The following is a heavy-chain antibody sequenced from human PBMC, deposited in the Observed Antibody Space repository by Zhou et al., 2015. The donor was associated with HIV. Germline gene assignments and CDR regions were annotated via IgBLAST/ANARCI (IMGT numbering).Heavy chain of an antibody. CDR2: INWNSNTR. V-gene: IGHV3-48*01. D-gene: IGHD3-9*01. CDR3: ARDPGFSAFDI. CDR1: GFSLSAYS. J-gene: IGHJ3*02. Sequence: EVQVVESGGGLVQPGGSLRLSCAPSGFSLSAYSMNWVRQAAGKGLEWVSGINWNSNTRAYADSVKGRFSISRDNSKNTVYLQMNSLRAEDTAVFYCARDPGFSAFDIWGQGAMVTVSS.